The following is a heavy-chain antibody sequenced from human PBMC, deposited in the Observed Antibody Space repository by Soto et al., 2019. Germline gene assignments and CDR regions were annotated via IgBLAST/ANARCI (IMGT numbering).Heavy chain of an antibody. V-gene: IGHV3-33*01. CDR2: IWYDGNNK. D-gene: IGHD5-18*01. CDR1: GFTLSSFG. J-gene: IGHJ4*02. Sequence: PGGSLRLSCTASGFTLSSFGMHWARQASGKGLEWVAVIWYDGNNKYYADSVKGRFTISRDNSKNTLYLQMNSLRAEDTAVYYCARNRGYSYGSFDFWGQGTLVTVSS. CDR3: ARNRGYSYGSFDF.